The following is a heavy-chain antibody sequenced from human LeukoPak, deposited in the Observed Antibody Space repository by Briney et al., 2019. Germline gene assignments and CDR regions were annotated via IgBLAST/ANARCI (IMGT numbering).Heavy chain of an antibody. CDR1: GFTFSSYW. Sequence: GGSLRLSRAASGFTFSSYWMSWVRQAPGKGLEWVANIKQDGSEKYYVDSVKGRFTISRDNAKNSLYLQMNSLRAEDTAVYYCARVGKSGSYGYYYFDYWGQGTLVTVSS. CDR2: IKQDGSEK. D-gene: IGHD5-18*01. CDR3: ARVGKSGSYGYYYFDY. J-gene: IGHJ4*02. V-gene: IGHV3-7*01.